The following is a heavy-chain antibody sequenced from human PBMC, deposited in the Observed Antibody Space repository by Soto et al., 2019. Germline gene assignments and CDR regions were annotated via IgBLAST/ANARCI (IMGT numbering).Heavy chain of an antibody. CDR2: IDWDDDK. J-gene: IGHJ6*02. Sequence: SGPTLVNPTQTLTLTCTFSGFSLSTSGMCVSWIRQPPGKALEWLALIDWDDDKYYSTSLKTRLTISKDTSKNQVVLTMTNMDPVDTATYYCARFLRGYSRTHYGMDVWGQGTTVTVSS. V-gene: IGHV2-70*01. D-gene: IGHD6-13*01. CDR3: ARFLRGYSRTHYGMDV. CDR1: GFSLSTSGMC.